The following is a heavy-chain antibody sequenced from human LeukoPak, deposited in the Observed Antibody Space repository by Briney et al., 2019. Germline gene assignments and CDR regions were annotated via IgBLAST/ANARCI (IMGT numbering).Heavy chain of an antibody. Sequence: GGSLRLSCAASGFTFSTYAMHWVRQAPGKGLEWVAVIWYDGSNEYYADSVKGRFTISRENSKNTLYLQMNSLRAEDTAVYYCARVYNNWYVDYWGQGTLVTVSS. V-gene: IGHV3-33*01. D-gene: IGHD1-1*01. CDR2: IWYDGSNE. J-gene: IGHJ4*02. CDR1: GFTFSTYA. CDR3: ARVYNNWYVDY.